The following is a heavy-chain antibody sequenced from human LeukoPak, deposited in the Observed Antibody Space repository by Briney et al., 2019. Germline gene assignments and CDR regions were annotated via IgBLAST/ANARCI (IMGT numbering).Heavy chain of an antibody. D-gene: IGHD6-6*01. CDR2: INHSGST. Sequence: SETLSLTCAVYGGSFSGYYWSWICQPPGKGLEWIGEINHSGSTNYNPSLKSRVTISVDTSKNQFSLKLSSVTAADTAVYYCARGPIAARPSRPYFYDYWGQGTLVTVSS. CDR1: GGSFSGYY. J-gene: IGHJ4*02. V-gene: IGHV4-34*01. CDR3: ARGPIAARPSRPYFYDY.